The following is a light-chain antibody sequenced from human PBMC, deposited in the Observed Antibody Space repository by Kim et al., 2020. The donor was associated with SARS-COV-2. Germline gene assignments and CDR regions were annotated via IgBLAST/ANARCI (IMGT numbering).Light chain of an antibody. CDR1: QSVNDY. V-gene: IGKV3-11*01. Sequence: SLSPGERATLSCRASQSVNDYLVWYQQKPGQAPRLLIYDASSRATGIPARFSGSGSGTDFTLTISSLEPEDFAVYYCQQRSNWLTFGGGTKVEIK. CDR2: DAS. J-gene: IGKJ4*01. CDR3: QQRSNWLT.